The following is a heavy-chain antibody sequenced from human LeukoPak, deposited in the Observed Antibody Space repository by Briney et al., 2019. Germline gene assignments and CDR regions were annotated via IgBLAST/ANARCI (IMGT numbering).Heavy chain of an antibody. CDR1: GYMFTRYG. V-gene: IGHV1-18*01. Sequence: ASVTVSCKASGYMFTRYGISWVRQAPGQGLEWMGWISGYNGDTNYAQKVQVRVTMTTDTSTSTAYMELRSLRSDDTAVYYCAADKFQSTNNVDYWGQGTLVTVSS. CDR2: ISGYNGDT. J-gene: IGHJ4*02. CDR3: AADKFQSTNNVDY. D-gene: IGHD1/OR15-1a*01.